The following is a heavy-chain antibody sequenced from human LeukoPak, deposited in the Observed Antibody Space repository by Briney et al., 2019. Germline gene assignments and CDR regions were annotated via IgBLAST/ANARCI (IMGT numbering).Heavy chain of an antibody. V-gene: IGHV4-38-2*02. CDR1: GYSISSGYY. CDR3: ARGGGSYFFDP. J-gene: IGHJ5*02. CDR2: IYHSGST. Sequence: SETLSLTCTVSGYSISSGYYWGWIRQPPGKGLEWIGSIYHSGSTYYNPSLKSRVTISVDTSKNQFSLKLSSVTAADTAVYYCARGGGSYFFDPWGQGTLVTVSS. D-gene: IGHD1-26*01.